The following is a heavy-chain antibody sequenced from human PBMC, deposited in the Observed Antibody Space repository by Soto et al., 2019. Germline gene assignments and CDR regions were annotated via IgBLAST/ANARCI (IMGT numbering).Heavy chain of an antibody. V-gene: IGHV4-59*11. J-gene: IGHJ4*01. CDR2: IYYSGSP. CDR1: GGSITKHY. CDR3: ARAGSSWYGKSDY. Sequence: KHSETRSLTSTVSGGSITKHYRSWIRQPPGKGLEWIGYIYYSGSPNYNPSLRSRVTISVDTSKNQFFLKLNSVTAADTAVYYCARAGSSWYGKSDYWGQGILVTVSS. D-gene: IGHD6-13*01.